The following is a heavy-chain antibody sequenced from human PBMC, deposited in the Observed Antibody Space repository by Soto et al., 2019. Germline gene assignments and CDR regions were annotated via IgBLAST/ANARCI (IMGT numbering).Heavy chain of an antibody. Sequence: QVQLVQSGVEVKKPGASMKVSCKASGYTFISHGISWVRQAPGQGLEWMGWISGKNGNTNYAQKLQGRVTLTTDTSTSTAYMDLRSLRSDDTAVYYCARVSSSIVVVPDYGMDVWGQGTTVTVSS. J-gene: IGHJ6*02. V-gene: IGHV1-18*04. CDR3: ARVSSSIVVVPDYGMDV. CDR1: GYTFISHG. D-gene: IGHD2-15*01. CDR2: ISGKNGNT.